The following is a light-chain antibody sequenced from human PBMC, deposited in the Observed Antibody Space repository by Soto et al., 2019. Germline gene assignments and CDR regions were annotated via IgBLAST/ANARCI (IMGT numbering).Light chain of an antibody. CDR1: SSNIGNNY. CDR3: GTWASSLSVYV. J-gene: IGLJ1*01. CDR2: DNN. V-gene: IGLV1-51*01. Sequence: QSVLTQPPSVSAAPGQKVTISCSGSSSNIGNNYVSWYQQLPGTAPKLLIYDNNKRPSGNPDRFSGSKSGTSATLGISGLQAGDEADYYCGTWASSLSVYVFGTGTKVTVL.